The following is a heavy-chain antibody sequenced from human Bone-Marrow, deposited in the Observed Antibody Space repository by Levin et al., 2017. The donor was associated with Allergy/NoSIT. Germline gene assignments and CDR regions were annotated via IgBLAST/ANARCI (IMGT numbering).Heavy chain of an antibody. D-gene: IGHD3-22*01. CDR2: IYWDDDE. CDR1: GFSLTTSGVG. Sequence: SGPTLVKPTQTLTLTCNFSGFSLTTSGVGVGWIRQPPGKALEWLALIYWDDDERYNPPLKRRLSISKDTSKNQVVLTMTNMDPVDTATYYCTHLLRIQWLTLFDYWGQGALVTVSS. CDR3: THLLRIQWLTLFDY. V-gene: IGHV2-5*02. J-gene: IGHJ4*02.